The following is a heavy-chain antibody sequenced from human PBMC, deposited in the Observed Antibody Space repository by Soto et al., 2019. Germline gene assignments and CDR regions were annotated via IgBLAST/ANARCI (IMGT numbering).Heavy chain of an antibody. CDR2: ISSSGSTI. CDR1: GFTFSSYE. Sequence: GGSLRLSCAASGFTFSSYEMNWVRQAPGKGLEWVSYISSSGSTIYYADSVKGRFTISRDNAKNSLYLQMNSLRAEDTAVYYCATAKLYGMDVWGQGTTVTVSS. V-gene: IGHV3-48*03. J-gene: IGHJ6*02. CDR3: ATAKLYGMDV.